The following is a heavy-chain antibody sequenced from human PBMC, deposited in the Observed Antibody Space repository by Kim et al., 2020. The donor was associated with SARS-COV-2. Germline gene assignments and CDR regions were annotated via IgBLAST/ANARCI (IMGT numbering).Heavy chain of an antibody. CDR3: ARGVTVVSQTSPLVDY. CDR2: INHSGST. V-gene: IGHV4-34*01. J-gene: IGHJ4*02. CDR1: GGSFSDYY. D-gene: IGHD2-15*01. Sequence: SETLSLTCAVYGGSFSDYYWSWIRQPPGKGLEWIGEINHSGSTNYNPSLKSRVTISVDTSKNQFSLKLSSVTAADTAVYYCARGVTVVSQTSPLVDYWGQGTLVTASS.